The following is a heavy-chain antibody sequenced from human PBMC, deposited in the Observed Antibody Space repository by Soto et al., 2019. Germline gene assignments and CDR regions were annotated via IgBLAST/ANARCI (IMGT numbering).Heavy chain of an antibody. V-gene: IGHV4-34*01. CDR3: AIGFFRLPRPHLHY. Sequence: PSETLSLTCAVYGGSFSSYYWSWIRQSPGKGQERIGEINHSGTTNYNPSLKSRVTISVDTSKNQFSLKLNSMNAADTAVFYCAIGFFRLPRPHLHYWGQGALVT. D-gene: IGHD6-6*01. CDR1: GGSFSSYY. CDR2: INHSGTT. J-gene: IGHJ4*02.